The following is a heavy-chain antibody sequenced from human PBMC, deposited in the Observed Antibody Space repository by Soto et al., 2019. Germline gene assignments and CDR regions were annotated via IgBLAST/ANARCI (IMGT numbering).Heavy chain of an antibody. D-gene: IGHD3-10*01. CDR3: ANPIPQVWFGEGDY. CDR2: ISGGGGST. Sequence: EVQLLESGGGLVQPGGSLRLSCAASGFTFSSYAMSWVHQAPGKGLEWVSAISGGGGSTYYADSVKGRFTISRDNSKNTLYLQMNSLRVEDTAVYYCANPIPQVWFGEGDYWGQGTLVTVSS. CDR1: GFTFSSYA. V-gene: IGHV3-23*01. J-gene: IGHJ4*02.